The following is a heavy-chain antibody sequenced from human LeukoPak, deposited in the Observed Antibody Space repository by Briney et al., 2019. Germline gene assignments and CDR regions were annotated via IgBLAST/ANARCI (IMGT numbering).Heavy chain of an antibody. V-gene: IGHV6-1*01. Sequence: SQTLSLTCAISGDSVSSNSAAWNWIRQSPSRGLEWLGRTYYRSKWYNDYAVSVKSRMTINPDTSKNQFSLQLNSVTPEDTAVYYCARGMTTVTTASYYFDYWGQGTLVTVSS. CDR3: ARGMTTVTTASYYFDY. D-gene: IGHD4-11*01. CDR2: TYYRSKWYN. CDR1: GDSVSSNSAA. J-gene: IGHJ4*02.